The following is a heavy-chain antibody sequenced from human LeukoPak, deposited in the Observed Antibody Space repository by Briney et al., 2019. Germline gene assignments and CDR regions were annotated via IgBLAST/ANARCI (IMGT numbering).Heavy chain of an antibody. CDR1: GFTLSNYW. CDR2: IYSDGSRT. Sequence: PGGSLRLSCAGSGFTLSNYWMHWVRQGPGKGLAWVSRIYSDGSRTTYADSVKGRFTISGDNAKNTVYLQMNGLRADDTAVYYCTRSGRGGAFDIWGQGTMVTVSS. V-gene: IGHV3-74*03. D-gene: IGHD1-26*01. CDR3: TRSGRGGAFDI. J-gene: IGHJ3*02.